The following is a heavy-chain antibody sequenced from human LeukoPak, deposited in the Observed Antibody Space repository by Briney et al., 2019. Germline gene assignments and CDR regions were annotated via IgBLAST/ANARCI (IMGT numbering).Heavy chain of an antibody. D-gene: IGHD3-9*01. Sequence: SETLSLTCTVSGVSISSYYWSWIRQPPGKGLEWIGYIYYSGSTNYNPSLKSRVTISVDTSKNQFSLKLSSVTAADTAVYYCARTHTDPSYYDILTGYYWGDAFDIWGQGTMVTVSS. CDR2: IYYSGST. CDR3: ARTHTDPSYYDILTGYYWGDAFDI. J-gene: IGHJ3*02. V-gene: IGHV4-59*01. CDR1: GVSISSYY.